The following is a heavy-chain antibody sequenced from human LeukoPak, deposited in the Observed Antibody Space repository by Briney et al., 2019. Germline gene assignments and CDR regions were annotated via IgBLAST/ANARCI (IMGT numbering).Heavy chain of an antibody. CDR3: ASGSDYRGPFDF. J-gene: IGHJ4*02. CDR2: IYDSGST. V-gene: IGHV4-59*01. D-gene: IGHD4-11*01. CDR1: GGSISSYY. Sequence: SETLSLTCTVSGGSISSYYWSWIRQPPGKGLEWIGYIYDSGSTNYNPSLKSRVTISVDTSKNQFSLKLSSVTAADTAVYYCASGSDYRGPFDFWGQGTLVTVSS.